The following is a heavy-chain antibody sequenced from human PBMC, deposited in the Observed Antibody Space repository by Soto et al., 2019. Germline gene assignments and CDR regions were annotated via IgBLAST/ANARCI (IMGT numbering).Heavy chain of an antibody. J-gene: IGHJ5*02. CDR1: GGSISSGGYY. V-gene: IGHV4-31*03. D-gene: IGHD2-2*01. CDR2: IYYSGST. Sequence: QVQLQESGPGLVKPSQTLSLTCTVSGGSISSGGYYWSWILQHPGKGLEWIGYIYYSGSTFYNPSLKSRVTIAVDTSKHQFSLKLSSVTAADTAVYYCTRGLSTPGWFDPWGQGTLVTVSS. CDR3: TRGLSTPGWFDP.